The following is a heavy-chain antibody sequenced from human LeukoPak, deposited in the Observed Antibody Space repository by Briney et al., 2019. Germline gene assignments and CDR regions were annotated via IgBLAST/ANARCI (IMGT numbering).Heavy chain of an antibody. CDR1: EFTFSSYG. J-gene: IGHJ6*02. CDR2: IYSGGST. CDR3: ARYYYGSGPGMDV. V-gene: IGHV3-53*01. D-gene: IGHD3-10*01. Sequence: GGSLRLSCAASEFTFSSYGMSWVRQAPGKGLEWVSVIYSGGSTYYADSVKGRFTISRDNSKNTLYLQMNSLRAEDTAVYYCARYYYGSGPGMDVWGQGTTVTVSS.